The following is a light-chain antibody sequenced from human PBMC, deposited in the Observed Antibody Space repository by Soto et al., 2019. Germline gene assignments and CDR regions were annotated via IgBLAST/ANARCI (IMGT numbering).Light chain of an antibody. Sequence: EIVLTQSPGTLSLSPGERATLSCRASQSVSSSYLAWYQQKPGQAPRILIYGASSRANGIPDRFSGSGSGTDFTLTISRLEPEDFAVYYCQQYGSSPRYTFGQGTKLEIK. CDR3: QQYGSSPRYT. J-gene: IGKJ2*01. V-gene: IGKV3-20*01. CDR2: GAS. CDR1: QSVSSSY.